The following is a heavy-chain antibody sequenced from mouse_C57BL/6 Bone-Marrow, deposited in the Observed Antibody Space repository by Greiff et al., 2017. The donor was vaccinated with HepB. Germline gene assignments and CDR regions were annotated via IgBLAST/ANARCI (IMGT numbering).Heavy chain of an antibody. D-gene: IGHD2-9*01. CDR1: GYTFTSYW. CDR2: IHPNSGST. Sequence: QVQLQQPGAELVKPGASVKLSCKASGYTFTSYWMHWVKQRPGQGLEWIGMIHPNSGSTNYNEKFKSKATLTVDKSSSTAYMQLSSLTSEDSAVYNCALLWLRPNWYFDVWGTGTTVTVSS. CDR3: ALLWLRPNWYFDV. V-gene: IGHV1-64*01. J-gene: IGHJ1*03.